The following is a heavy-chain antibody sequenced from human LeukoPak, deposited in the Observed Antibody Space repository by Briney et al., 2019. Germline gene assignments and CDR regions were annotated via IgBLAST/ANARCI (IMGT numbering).Heavy chain of an antibody. Sequence: SETLSLTCIVSGGSISNYHWSWIRQPPGKGLEWIGYSYNSGSTNYNSSLKSRVTISVDTSKNQFSLKLNSVTATDTAVYYCARRSSGWGFFDYWGQGTLVTVSS. CDR2: SYNSGST. D-gene: IGHD6-19*01. J-gene: IGHJ4*02. CDR1: GGSISNYH. V-gene: IGHV4-59*08. CDR3: ARRSSGWGFFDY.